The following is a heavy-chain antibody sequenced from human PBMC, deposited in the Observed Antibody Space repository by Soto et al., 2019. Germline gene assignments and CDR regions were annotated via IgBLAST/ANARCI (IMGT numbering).Heavy chain of an antibody. CDR3: ATYSSLDY. J-gene: IGHJ4*02. CDR2: IYSGGST. CDR1: GFTVNNNY. D-gene: IGHD3-22*01. Sequence: HPVGSLRLSCAASGFTVNNNYMSWVRQAPGKGLEWVALIYSGGSTYYADSVKGRFTISRDNSKNTLYLQMNSLRAEDTAVYYCATYSSLDYWGQGTLVTVSS. V-gene: IGHV3-53*01.